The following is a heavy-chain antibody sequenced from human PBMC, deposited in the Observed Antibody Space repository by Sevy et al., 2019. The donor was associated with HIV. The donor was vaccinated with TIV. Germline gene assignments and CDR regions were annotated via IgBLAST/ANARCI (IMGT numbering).Heavy chain of an antibody. Sequence: GGSLRLSCAVSEFTLSGNAMIWVRQAPGKGLKWVSTISSSGTSTYYADSVKGRFTISRDNSKNTLYLQMNSLRAEDTAIYFCAKDHDNNWFDPWGQGTLVTVSS. CDR1: EFTLSGNA. CDR3: AKDHDNNWFDP. V-gene: IGHV3-23*01. D-gene: IGHD3-9*01. J-gene: IGHJ5*02. CDR2: ISSSGTST.